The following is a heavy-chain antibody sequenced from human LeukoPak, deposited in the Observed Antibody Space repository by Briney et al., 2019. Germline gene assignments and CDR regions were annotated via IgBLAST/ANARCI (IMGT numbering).Heavy chain of an antibody. Sequence: QPGGSLRLSCAASGFTFSSYSMNWVRQAPGKGLEWISYISGSGSVSYYEDSVKGRFTISRDNAKNSLYLQMSSLRDEDTALYYCARDGGFGFLAAFDIWGQGTVVTVSS. CDR3: ARDGGFGFLAAFDI. D-gene: IGHD3-10*01. V-gene: IGHV3-48*02. CDR1: GFTFSSYS. CDR2: ISGSGSVS. J-gene: IGHJ3*02.